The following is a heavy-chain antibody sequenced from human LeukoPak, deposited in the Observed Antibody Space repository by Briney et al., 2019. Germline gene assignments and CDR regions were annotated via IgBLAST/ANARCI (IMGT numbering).Heavy chain of an antibody. CDR2: ISGSGGST. D-gene: IGHD2-15*01. CDR3: AKVGDYYYYGMDV. CDR1: GFTFSSYA. V-gene: IGHV3-23*01. J-gene: IGHJ6*02. Sequence: GGSLRLPCAASGFTFSSYAMSWVRQAPGKGLEWVSAISGSGGSTYYADSVKGRFTISRDNSKNTLYLQMNSLRAEDTAVYYCAKVGDYYYYGMDVWGQGTTVTVSS.